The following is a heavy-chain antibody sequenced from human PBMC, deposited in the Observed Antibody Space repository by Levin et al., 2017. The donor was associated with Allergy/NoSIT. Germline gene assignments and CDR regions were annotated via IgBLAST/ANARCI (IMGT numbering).Heavy chain of an antibody. CDR1: GFTFGDYA. V-gene: IGHV3-49*03. Sequence: PGGSLRLSCTASGFTFGDYAMSWFRQAPGKGLEWVGFIRSKAYGGTTEYAASVKGRFTISRDDSKSIAYLQMNSLKTEDTAVYYCTRVEGGISYSNLPPLYYWGQGTLVTVSS. J-gene: IGHJ4*02. CDR3: TRVEGGISYSNLPPLYY. D-gene: IGHD4-11*01. CDR2: IRSKAYGGTT.